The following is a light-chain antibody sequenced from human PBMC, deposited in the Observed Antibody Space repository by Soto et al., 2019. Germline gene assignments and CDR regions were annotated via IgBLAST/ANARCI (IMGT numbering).Light chain of an antibody. CDR1: QSVSSY. CDR3: QQRSNSPIT. J-gene: IGKJ5*01. CDR2: DPP. V-gene: IGKV3-11*01. Sequence: EIVLTPSPATLSFSPGERSTLSCRASQSVSSYSAWYQQKPGQAPRLLIYDPPNRATGIPARFSGTGSGTDFTPTISSLEPEDPAVYSCQQRSNSPITFGQGTRLAIK.